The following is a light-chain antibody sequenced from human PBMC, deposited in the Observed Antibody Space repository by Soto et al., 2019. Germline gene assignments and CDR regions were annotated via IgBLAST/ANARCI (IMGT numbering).Light chain of an antibody. Sequence: EIVLTQSPGTLSLSLGERATLSCRASRSLSSSYVVWYQQKPGQAPRLLIYAASRRATGIPDRFSGSGSATEYTLTISRLEAEDFAVYYCQQQGTFGQGTRLEIK. V-gene: IGKV3-20*01. CDR3: QQQGT. CDR2: AAS. CDR1: RSLSSSY. J-gene: IGKJ2*01.